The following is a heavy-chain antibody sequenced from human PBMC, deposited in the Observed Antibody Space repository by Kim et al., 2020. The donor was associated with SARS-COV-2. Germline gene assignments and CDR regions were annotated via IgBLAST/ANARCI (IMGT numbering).Heavy chain of an antibody. CDR3: AKDSSGYSSSWYKYNWFDP. D-gene: IGHD6-13*01. CDR2: ISGSGGST. Sequence: GGSLRLSCAASGFTFSSYAMSWVRQAPGKGLEWVSAISGSGGSTYYADSVKGRFTISRDNSKNTLYLQMNSLRAEDTAVYYCAKDSSGYSSSWYKYNWFDPWGQGTLVTVSS. V-gene: IGHV3-23*01. J-gene: IGHJ5*02. CDR1: GFTFSSYA.